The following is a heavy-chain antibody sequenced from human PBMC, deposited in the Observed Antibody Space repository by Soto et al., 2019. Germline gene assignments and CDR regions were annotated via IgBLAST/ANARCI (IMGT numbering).Heavy chain of an antibody. CDR3: SRGIKGGWDA. Sequence: GGSLRLSCATSGFVSNDYDIHWVRQAPGKGLAWLASISYDGSNKYYADSVKGRFTISRDNSKNTLSLQINSLGAEDTAVYYFSRGIKGGWDAWGPETLVTVSS. V-gene: IGHV3-30*03. CDR2: ISYDGSNK. CDR1: GFVSNDYD. J-gene: IGHJ5*02.